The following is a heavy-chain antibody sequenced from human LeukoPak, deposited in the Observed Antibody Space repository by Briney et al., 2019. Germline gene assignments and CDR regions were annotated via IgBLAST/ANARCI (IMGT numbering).Heavy chain of an antibody. D-gene: IGHD5-12*01. CDR2: INHRGST. J-gene: IGHJ4*02. V-gene: IGHV4-34*01. CDR3: ARGGYSGYGR. CDR1: AGSFSGFY. Sequence: SETRSLTWPVDAGSFSGFYCSWIRHPPGKWREWIGEINHRGSTNYNPSLKSRVTISVATSKIQFSMTLSSVADADTAVYYCARGGYSGYGRWGQGTLVTVSS.